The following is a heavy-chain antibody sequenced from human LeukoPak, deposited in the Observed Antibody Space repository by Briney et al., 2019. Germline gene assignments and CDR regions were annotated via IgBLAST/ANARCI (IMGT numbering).Heavy chain of an antibody. CDR1: GGSISSYY. J-gene: IGHJ4*02. V-gene: IGHV4-59*01. Sequence: SETLSLTCTVSGGSISSYYWSWIRQPPGKGLEWIGYIYYSGNTNYTPSLKSRVTISVDTSNNHFSLKLISVTAADTAVYYCARGSFHDYWGQGTLVTVSS. CDR3: ARGSFHDY. D-gene: IGHD3-10*01. CDR2: IYYSGNT.